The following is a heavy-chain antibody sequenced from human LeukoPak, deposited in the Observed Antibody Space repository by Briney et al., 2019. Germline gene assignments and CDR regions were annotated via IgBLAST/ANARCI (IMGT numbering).Heavy chain of an antibody. D-gene: IGHD3-22*01. CDR2: INHSGST. Sequence: PGGSLRLSCAASGFTFSTFGMNWVRQPPGKGLEWIGEINHSGSTNYNPSLKSRVTISVDTSKNQFSLKLSSVTAADTAVYYCARGRLLDYWGQGTLVTVSS. J-gene: IGHJ4*02. CDR1: GFTFSTFG. V-gene: IGHV4-34*01. CDR3: ARGRLLDY.